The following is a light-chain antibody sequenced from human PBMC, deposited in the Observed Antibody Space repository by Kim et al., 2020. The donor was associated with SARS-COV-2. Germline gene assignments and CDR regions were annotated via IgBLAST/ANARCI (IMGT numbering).Light chain of an antibody. Sequence: SASLGDRVTISCRASQSISSFLNWYQQKPGEAPNLLIYGTSTLQSGVPSRFRGSGFGTEFTLSISSLLPEDLATYYCQQSYSAPYTFGPGTRLEI. CDR1: QSISSF. CDR3: QQSYSAPYT. V-gene: IGKV1-39*01. CDR2: GTS. J-gene: IGKJ2*01.